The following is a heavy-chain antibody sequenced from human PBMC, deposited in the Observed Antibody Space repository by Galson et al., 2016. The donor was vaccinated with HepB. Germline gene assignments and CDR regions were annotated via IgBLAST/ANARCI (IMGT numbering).Heavy chain of an antibody. D-gene: IGHD3-16*01. V-gene: IGHV3-74*01. Sequence: SLRLSCAASGFTFSSYWMYWVRQAPGKGLMWVSRINSDGSSTNYADSVKGRFTISRDNAKNTRYLQMNSLRAEYTAVYYCTRDPPHFWGLEFDYWGQGTLVTVSA. CDR2: INSDGSST. J-gene: IGHJ4*02. CDR1: GFTFSSYW. CDR3: TRDPPHFWGLEFDY.